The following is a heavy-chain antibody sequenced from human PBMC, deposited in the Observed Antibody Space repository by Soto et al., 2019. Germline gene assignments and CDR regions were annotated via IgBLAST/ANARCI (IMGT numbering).Heavy chain of an antibody. CDR3: ATGPTPAFAF. D-gene: IGHD1-1*01. CDR1: GFTFSTYW. Sequence: EVQMVESGGGLVQPGGSLRLSCAVSGFTFSTYWMHWVRQAPGKGLVWVSRIHSDGITTLYADSVTGRFTISRDNAKNTVFLQMNSLRAEDTAVYYCATGPTPAFAFWGRGTMVTVSS. V-gene: IGHV3-74*01. J-gene: IGHJ3*01. CDR2: IHSDGITT.